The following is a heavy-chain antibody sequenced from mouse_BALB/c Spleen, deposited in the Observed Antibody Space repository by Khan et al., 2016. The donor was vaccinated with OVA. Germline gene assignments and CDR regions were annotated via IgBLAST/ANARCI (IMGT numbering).Heavy chain of an antibody. Sequence: VKLEESGPGLVAPSQSLSITCTVSGFSLSRYNIHWVRQPPGKGLEWLGMIWGGGGTDYNSTLKSRMSIRKDNSQSQVLLKMNSLQTYDTAMYYCARAYYRYDGYYAMDYWGQGTSVTVSS. CDR3: ARAYYRYDGYYAMDY. CDR2: IWGGGGT. CDR1: GFSLSRYN. D-gene: IGHD2-14*01. J-gene: IGHJ4*01. V-gene: IGHV2-6-4*01.